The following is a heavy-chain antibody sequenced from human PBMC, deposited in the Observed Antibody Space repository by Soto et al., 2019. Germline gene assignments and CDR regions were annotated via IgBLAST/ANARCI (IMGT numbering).Heavy chain of an antibody. Sequence: SETLSLTCAVSGGSISSGGYSWSWIRQPPGKGLEWIGYIYHSGSTYYNPSLKSRVTISVDRSKNQFSLKLSSVTAADSAVYYCAGVGGQFWGGKSSPPTPNGLAPGGKETLVTVS. V-gene: IGHV4-30-2*01. CDR1: GGSISSGGYS. J-gene: IGHJ5*02. CDR3: AGVGGQFWGGKSSPPTPNGLAP. CDR2: IYHSGST. D-gene: IGHD3-3*01.